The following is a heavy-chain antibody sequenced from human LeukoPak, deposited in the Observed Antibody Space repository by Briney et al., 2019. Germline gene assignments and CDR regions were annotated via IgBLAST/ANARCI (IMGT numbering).Heavy chain of an antibody. D-gene: IGHD1-26*01. CDR3: ARATGRWELLYFDY. CDR1: GYTFTSYG. CDR2: ISAYNGNT. J-gene: IGHJ4*02. V-gene: IGHV1-18*01. Sequence: ASVKVSCKASGYTFTSYGISWVRQAPGQGLEWMAWISAYNGNTNYAQKLQGRVTMTTDTSTSTAYMELRSLRSDDTAVYYCARATGRWELLYFDYWGQGTLVSVSS.